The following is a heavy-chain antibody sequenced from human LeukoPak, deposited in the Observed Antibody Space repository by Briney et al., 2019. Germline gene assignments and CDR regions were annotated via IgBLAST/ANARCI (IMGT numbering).Heavy chain of an antibody. D-gene: IGHD1-26*01. Sequence: KPSETLSLTCTVSGGSISSYYWSWIRQPPGKGLELIGYIYYSGSTNYNPSLKSRVTISVDTSKNQFSLKLSAVTAADTAVYYCARVSGSYYYFDYWGRGTLVTVSS. CDR1: GGSISSYY. V-gene: IGHV4-59*01. J-gene: IGHJ4*02. CDR3: ARVSGSYYYFDY. CDR2: IYYSGST.